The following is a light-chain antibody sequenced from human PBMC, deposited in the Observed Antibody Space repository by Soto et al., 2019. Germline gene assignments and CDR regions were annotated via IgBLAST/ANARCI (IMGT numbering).Light chain of an antibody. CDR3: QQYVEGTPIT. CDR2: RAS. CDR1: QSISSSY. V-gene: IGKV3-20*01. J-gene: IGKJ5*01. Sequence: ILLTQSPGTLSLSPGKRAALSCRASQSISSSYLAWYQHRPGQAPRLLIYRASTRATGIPARFSGSGSGTDFTLTISRLESDDFALYYCQQYVEGTPITFGQGTRLEI.